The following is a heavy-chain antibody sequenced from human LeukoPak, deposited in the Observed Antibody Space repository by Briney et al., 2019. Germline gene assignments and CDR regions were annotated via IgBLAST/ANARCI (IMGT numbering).Heavy chain of an antibody. Sequence: SETLSLTCTVSGGSISSGDYYWSWIRQPPGKGLEWIGEINHSGSTNYNPSLKSRVTISVDTSKNQFSLKLSSVTAADTAVYYCARRLSRRPQPHRNNWFDPWGQGTLVTVSS. V-gene: IGHV4-39*07. J-gene: IGHJ5*02. CDR1: GGSISSGDYY. CDR3: ARRLSRRPQPHRNNWFDP. CDR2: INHSGST. D-gene: IGHD2/OR15-2a*01.